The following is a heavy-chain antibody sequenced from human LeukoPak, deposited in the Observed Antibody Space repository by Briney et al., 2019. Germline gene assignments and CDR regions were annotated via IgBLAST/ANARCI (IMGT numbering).Heavy chain of an antibody. Sequence: ASETLSLTCTVSGDSISSYYWRWIRQPPGKGLEWIGYIYYTGSTNYNPSLKSRVTISVDTSKNQFSLKLSSVTAADTAVYYCAKQRSSGWDFDYWGQGTLITVSS. CDR1: GDSISSYY. D-gene: IGHD6-19*01. J-gene: IGHJ4*02. CDR3: AKQRSSGWDFDY. V-gene: IGHV4-59*08. CDR2: IYYTGST.